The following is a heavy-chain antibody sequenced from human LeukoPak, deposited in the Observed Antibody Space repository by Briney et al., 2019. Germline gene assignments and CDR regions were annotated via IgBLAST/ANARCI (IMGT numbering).Heavy chain of an antibody. CDR2: FHHGGSP. CDR3: ARGLTSDKIDY. J-gene: IGHJ4*02. D-gene: IGHD4-17*01. Sequence: SETLSLTCTVSGVSINSGDYIWTWIRQPPGKGLEWIGRFHHGGSPSYNPSLQSRVTISADTSKNHFSLNLRSVSDADTAVYYCARGLTSDKIDYWGQGTLVTVSS. V-gene: IGHV4-30-4*01. CDR1: GVSINSGDYI.